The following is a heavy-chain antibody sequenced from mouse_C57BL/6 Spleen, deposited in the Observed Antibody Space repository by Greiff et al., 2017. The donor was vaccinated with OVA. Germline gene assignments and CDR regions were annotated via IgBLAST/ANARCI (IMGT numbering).Heavy chain of an antibody. V-gene: IGHV2-2*01. D-gene: IGHD3-2*02. J-gene: IGHJ3*01. CDR2: IWSGGST. CDR3: ARRELRAWFAY. Sequence: VLLVESGPGLVQPSQCLSITCTVSGFSFTSYGVHWVRQSPGKGLEWLGVIWSGGSTDYNAAFISRLSISKDNSKSQVFFTMNSLQADDTAIDYCARRELRAWFAYWGQGTLVTVSA. CDR1: GFSFTSYG.